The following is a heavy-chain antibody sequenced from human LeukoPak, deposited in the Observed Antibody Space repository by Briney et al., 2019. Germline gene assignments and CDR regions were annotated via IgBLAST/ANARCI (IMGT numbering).Heavy chain of an antibody. J-gene: IGHJ6*03. CDR3: ARVVELLGYYYMDV. D-gene: IGHD1-26*01. CDR1: GGSISSYY. V-gene: IGHV4-59*01. Sequence: AETLSLTCTVSGGSISSYYWSWLRQPPGKGLEWIGYIYYSGSTNYNPSLKSRVTISVDTSKNQFSLKLSSVTAADTAVYYCARVVELLGYYYMDVWGKGTTVTVSS. CDR2: IYYSGST.